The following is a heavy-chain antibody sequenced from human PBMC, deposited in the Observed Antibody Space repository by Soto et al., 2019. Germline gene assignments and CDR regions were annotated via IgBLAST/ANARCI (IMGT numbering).Heavy chain of an antibody. D-gene: IGHD3-3*01. Sequence: PSETLSLTCTVSGGSVSSGSNYWSWIRQHPGRGLEWIGYIYYTGNTYYNPSLNRRLTISVDTNKNQFSLKLTSVTAATTAVYYWASDPRSAEDREHWGQGTLVTVPS. V-gene: IGHV4-31*03. CDR3: ASDPRSAEDREH. CDR1: GGSVSSGSNY. CDR2: IYYTGNT. J-gene: IGHJ1*01.